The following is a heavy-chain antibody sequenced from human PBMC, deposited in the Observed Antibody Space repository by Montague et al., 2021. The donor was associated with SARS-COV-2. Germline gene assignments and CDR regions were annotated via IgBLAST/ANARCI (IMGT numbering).Heavy chain of an antibody. CDR1: GGSISSYY. CDR3: ARRSLGYCSGGSCYSAFDP. Sequence: SXTLSLTCTVSGGSISSYYWGWIRQPPGKGLEWIGYIYYSGSTNYNPSLKSRVTISVDTSKNQFSLKLSSVTAADTAVYYCARRSLGYCSGGSCYSAFDPRGQGTLVTVSS. V-gene: IGHV4-59*01. CDR2: IYYSGST. D-gene: IGHD2-15*01. J-gene: IGHJ5*02.